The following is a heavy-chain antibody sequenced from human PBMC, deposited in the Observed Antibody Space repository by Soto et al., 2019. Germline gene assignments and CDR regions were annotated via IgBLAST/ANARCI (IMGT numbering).Heavy chain of an antibody. CDR3: ASDARPVRGVRSFFYYYYYMDV. Sequence: SETLSLTCTVSGGSISSSSYYWGWIRQPPGKGLEWIGSIYYSGSTYYNPSLKSGVTISVDTSKNQFSLKLSSVTAADTAVYYCASDARPVRGVRSFFYYYYYMDVWGKGTTVTVSS. J-gene: IGHJ6*03. D-gene: IGHD3-10*01. V-gene: IGHV4-39*01. CDR1: GGSISSSSYY. CDR2: IYYSGST.